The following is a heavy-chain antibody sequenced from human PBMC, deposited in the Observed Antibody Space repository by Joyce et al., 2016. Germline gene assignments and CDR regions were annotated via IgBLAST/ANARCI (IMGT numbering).Heavy chain of an antibody. CDR1: GGDFSNYT. J-gene: IGHJ6*02. CDR2: IIPFFGAA. CDR3: ARGGTSSDHYFFYTLDV. D-gene: IGHD1-14*01. Sequence: QVLLVQSGAAVKRPGSSLRVSCQSSGGDFSNYTVNWVRQAPGQRLEWVGGIIPFFGAAKYAEDFQGRVTLTADQSTRTAYLELSSLTSADTAVYYCARGGTSSDHYFFYTLDVWGPGTTVIVSS. V-gene: IGHV1-69*12.